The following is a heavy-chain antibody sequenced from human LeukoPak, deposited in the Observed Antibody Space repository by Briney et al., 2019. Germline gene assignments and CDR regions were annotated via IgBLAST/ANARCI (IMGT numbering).Heavy chain of an antibody. CDR1: GGSISSSSYY. J-gene: IGHJ5*02. CDR2: IYYSGST. CDR3: ARQISDNWNGAGWFDP. Sequence: SETLSLTCTVSGGSISSSSYYWGRIRQPPGKGLGWIGGIYYSGSTYYNPSLKSRVTISVDTSKNQFSLKLSSVTAADTAVHYCARQISDNWNGAGWFDPWGQGTLVTVSS. D-gene: IGHD1-20*01. V-gene: IGHV4-39*01.